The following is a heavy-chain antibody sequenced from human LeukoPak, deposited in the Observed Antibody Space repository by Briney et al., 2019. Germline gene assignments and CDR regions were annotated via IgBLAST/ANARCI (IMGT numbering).Heavy chain of an antibody. CDR3: AKDPYGTRYFDY. D-gene: IGHD2-2*01. J-gene: IGHJ4*02. CDR2: LSSSGYNT. CDR1: GFTFSSHA. Sequence: QSGGSLRLSCAASGFTFSSHALSWVRQAPGKGLEWVSSLSSSGYNTYYADSVKGRFTISRDNSKNTVYLQMNSLRAEDTAVYYCAKDPYGTRYFDYWGQGTLVTVSS. V-gene: IGHV3-23*01.